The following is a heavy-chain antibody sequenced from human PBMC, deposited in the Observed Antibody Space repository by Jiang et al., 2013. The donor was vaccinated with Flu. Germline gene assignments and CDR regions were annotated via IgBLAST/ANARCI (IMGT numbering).Heavy chain of an antibody. CDR3: ARALLSYGSGRFEEGWFDP. CDR1: GYTFTSYG. CDR2: ISAYNGNT. D-gene: IGHD3-10*01. J-gene: IGHJ5*02. V-gene: IGHV1-18*01. Sequence: SGAEVKKPGASVKVSCKASGYTFTSYGISWVRQAPGQGLEWMGWISAYNGNTNYAQKLQGRVTMTTDTSTSTAYMELRSLRSDDTAVYYCARALLSYGSGRFEEGWFDPWGQGTLVTVSS.